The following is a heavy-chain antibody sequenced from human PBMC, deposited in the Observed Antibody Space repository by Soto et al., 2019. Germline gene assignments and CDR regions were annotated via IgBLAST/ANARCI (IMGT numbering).Heavy chain of an antibody. CDR1: GGSFSGYY. CDR2: INHSGST. V-gene: IGHV4-34*01. D-gene: IGHD3-10*01. Sequence: PSETLSLTCAVYGGSFSGYYWSWIRQPPGKGLEWLGEINHSGSTNYNPSLKSRVTISVDTSKNQFSLKLSSVTAADTAVYYCARAGTMVQGVIISPYYYGMYVWGQGTTVTVSS. J-gene: IGHJ6*02. CDR3: ARAGTMVQGVIISPYYYGMYV.